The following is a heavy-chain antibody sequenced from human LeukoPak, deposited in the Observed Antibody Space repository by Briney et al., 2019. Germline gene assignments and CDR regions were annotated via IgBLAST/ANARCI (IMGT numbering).Heavy chain of an antibody. J-gene: IGHJ6*02. V-gene: IGHV3-30-3*01. CDR3: ARDRGSSWYRYYYYGMAV. D-gene: IGHD6-13*01. CDR2: ISYDGSNK. CDR1: GFTFSSYA. Sequence: GRSLRLSCAASGFTFSSYAMHWVRQAPGKGLEWVAVISYDGSNKYYADSVKGRFTISRDNSKNTLYLQMNSLRAEDTAVYYCARDRGSSWYRYYYYGMAVWGQGTTVTVSS.